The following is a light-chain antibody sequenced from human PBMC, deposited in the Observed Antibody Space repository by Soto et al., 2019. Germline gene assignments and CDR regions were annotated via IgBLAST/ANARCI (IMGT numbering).Light chain of an antibody. CDR3: ASWDDSLNGHV. CDR1: SSNIASNT. J-gene: IGLJ1*01. Sequence: QSVLTQPPSASGTPGQRVTVYCSGSSSNIASNTVNWYQELPGTAPKLLIYSNDQRPSGVPDRFSASKSGTSASLAISGLQSEDEADYYCASWDDSLNGHVFGTGTKLTVL. CDR2: SND. V-gene: IGLV1-44*01.